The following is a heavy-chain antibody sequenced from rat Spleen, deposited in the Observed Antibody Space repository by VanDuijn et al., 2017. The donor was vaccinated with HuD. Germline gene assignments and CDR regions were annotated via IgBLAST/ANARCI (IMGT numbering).Heavy chain of an antibody. CDR3: ARHGVNYGAYNWFAY. J-gene: IGHJ3*01. CDR1: GFTFSDYN. Sequence: ASGFTFSDYNMAWVRQAPKKGLEWVGSIIYDGSRTYYRDSVKGRFTISRDNAKTTLYLQMDSLRSEDTATYYCARHGVNYGAYNWFAYWGQGTLVTVSS. V-gene: IGHV5S10*01. CDR2: IIYDGSRT. D-gene: IGHD1-11*01.